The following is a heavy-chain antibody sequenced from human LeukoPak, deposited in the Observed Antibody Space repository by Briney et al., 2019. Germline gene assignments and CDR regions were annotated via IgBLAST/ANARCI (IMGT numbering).Heavy chain of an antibody. V-gene: IGHV3-23*01. D-gene: IGHD3-3*01. CDR1: GFTFSSYA. CDR2: ISGSGGST. Sequence: GGSLRLSCAASGFTFSSYAMSWVRQAPGKGLEWVSAISGSGGSTYYADSVKGRFTISRDNSKNTLYLQMNSPRAEDTAVYYCAKCYDFWSGYLWYWAQGTLVTVSS. J-gene: IGHJ4*02. CDR3: AKCYDFWSGYLWY.